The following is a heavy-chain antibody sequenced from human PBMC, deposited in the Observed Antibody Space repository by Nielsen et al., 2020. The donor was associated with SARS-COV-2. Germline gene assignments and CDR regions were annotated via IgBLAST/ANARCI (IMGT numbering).Heavy chain of an antibody. D-gene: IGHD3-16*01. CDR1: GGSFSGYY. J-gene: IGHJ4*02. CDR2: INHSGST. CDR3: ARLEAGGSSTLYYFDY. Sequence: SETLSLTCAVYGGSFSGYYWSWIRQPPGKGLEWIGEINHSGSTYYNPSLKSRVTISVDTSENQFSLKVTSVTAADTAVYYCARLEAGGSSTLYYFDYWGQGTLVTVSS. V-gene: IGHV4-34*01.